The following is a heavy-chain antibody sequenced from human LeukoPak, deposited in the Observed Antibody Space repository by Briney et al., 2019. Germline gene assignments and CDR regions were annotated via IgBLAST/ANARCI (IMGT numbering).Heavy chain of an antibody. CDR3: ARHKEHGGNPTFDS. Sequence: SETLSLTCTVSGGSIISGSYYWGWIRQPPGKGLEWITTMHYSGNTWYNPSLKSRVTISVDTYKNQVSLNLASVTAADTAVYYCARHKEHGGNPTFDSWGQGTLVTVAS. J-gene: IGHJ4*02. CDR1: GGSIISGSYY. D-gene: IGHD4-23*01. V-gene: IGHV4-39*01. CDR2: MHYSGNT.